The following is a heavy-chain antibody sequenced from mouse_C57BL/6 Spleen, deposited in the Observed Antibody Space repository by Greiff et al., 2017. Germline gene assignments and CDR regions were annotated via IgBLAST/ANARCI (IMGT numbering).Heavy chain of an antibody. J-gene: IGHJ2*01. D-gene: IGHD1-1*01. Sequence: QVQLQQPGAELVRPGSSVKLSCKASGYTFTSYWMDWVKQRPGQGLEWIGNIYPSDSETHYNQKFKDKATLTVDKSSSTAYMQLSSLTSEDSAVYYCARGGGSSRDYWGQGTTLTVSS. V-gene: IGHV1-61*01. CDR3: ARGGGSSRDY. CDR2: IYPSDSET. CDR1: GYTFTSYW.